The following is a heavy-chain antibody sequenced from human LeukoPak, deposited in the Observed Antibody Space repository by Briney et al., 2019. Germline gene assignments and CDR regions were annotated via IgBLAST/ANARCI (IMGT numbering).Heavy chain of an antibody. V-gene: IGHV4-59*12. CDR2: IYYSGST. CDR1: GGSISSYY. J-gene: IGHJ6*03. Sequence: SETLSLTCTVSGGSISSYYWSWIRQPPGKGLEWIGYIYYSGSTNYNPSLKSRVTISVDTSKNQFSLKLSSVTAADTAVYYCTRESHDNYYYMDVWGKGTTVTVSS. D-gene: IGHD1-1*01. CDR3: TRESHDNYYYMDV.